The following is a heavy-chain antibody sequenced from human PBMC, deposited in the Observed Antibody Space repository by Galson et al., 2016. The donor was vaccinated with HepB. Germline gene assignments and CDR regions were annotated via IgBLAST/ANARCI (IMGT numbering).Heavy chain of an antibody. J-gene: IGHJ4*02. CDR2: IKSYTEGGTI. V-gene: IGHV3-15*01. CDR3: TTFSTRGYTYGPSAY. Sequence: SLRLSCAASGFTFSRAWMNWVRQAPGKGLEWVGRIKSYTEGGTIDYAAPMKGRFTFSRDESKNTLYLQMNSLKTEDTAVYYCTTFSTRGYTYGPSAYWGRGTLVAVSS. D-gene: IGHD5-18*01. CDR1: GFTFSRAW.